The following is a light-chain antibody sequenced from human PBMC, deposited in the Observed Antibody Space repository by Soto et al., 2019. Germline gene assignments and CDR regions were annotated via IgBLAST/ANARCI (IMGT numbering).Light chain of an antibody. CDR1: SSDVGGYNY. CDR2: EVS. Sequence: QSVLTQPASVSGSPGQSITISCTGTSSDVGGYNYVSWYQQHPGKAPKLMIYEVSNRPSGVSNRFSGSKSGNSASLTVSGIQAENDGDSYLNSYTRRRAMFFGG. J-gene: IGLJ2*01. V-gene: IGLV2-14*01. CDR3: NSYTRRRAMF.